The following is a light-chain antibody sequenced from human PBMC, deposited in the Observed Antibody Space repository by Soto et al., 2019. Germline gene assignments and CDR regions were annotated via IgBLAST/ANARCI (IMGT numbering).Light chain of an antibody. Sequence: DIQMTQSPSSLSASVGDRVTITCRASQSISKSLNWYHQKPGTAPKLLIYAASNLQSGDPSRFSGSGSGTDFTLTITSLHPEDFATYYCQQTYSSPCTFGQGTKLEVK. CDR3: QQTYSSPCT. CDR1: QSISKS. CDR2: AAS. J-gene: IGKJ2*02. V-gene: IGKV1-39*01.